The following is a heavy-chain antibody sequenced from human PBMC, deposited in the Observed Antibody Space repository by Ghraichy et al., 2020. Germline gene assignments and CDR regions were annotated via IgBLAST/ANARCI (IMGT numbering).Heavy chain of an antibody. CDR3: ARFYYDSSGAFDY. J-gene: IGHJ4*02. Sequence: GESLNISCAASGFTFSSYSMNWVRQAPGKGLEWVSSISSSSSYIYYADSVKGRFTISRDNAKNSLYLQMNSLRAEDTAVYYCARFYYDSSGAFDYWGQGTLVTVSS. D-gene: IGHD3-22*01. V-gene: IGHV3-21*01. CDR1: GFTFSSYS. CDR2: ISSSSSYI.